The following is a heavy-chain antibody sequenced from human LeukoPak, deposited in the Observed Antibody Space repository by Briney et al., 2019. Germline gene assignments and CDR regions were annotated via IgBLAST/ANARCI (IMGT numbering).Heavy chain of an antibody. CDR3: ATVESWFDP. D-gene: IGHD3-3*01. CDR1: GYTFTDYY. J-gene: IGHJ5*02. CDR2: VDPEDGET. V-gene: IGHV1-69-2*01. Sequence: TVTISCKASGYTFTDYYLHWLQQAPGKGLEWMGRVDPEDGETIYAEKFQGRVTITADTSTDTAYMELSSLRSEDTAVYYCATVESWFDPWGQGTLVTVSS.